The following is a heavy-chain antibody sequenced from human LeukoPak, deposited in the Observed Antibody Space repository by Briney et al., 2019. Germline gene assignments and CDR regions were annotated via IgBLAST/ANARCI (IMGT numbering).Heavy chain of an antibody. CDR1: GFTFSSYG. J-gene: IGHJ5*02. V-gene: IGHV3-33*01. CDR2: IWYDGSNK. D-gene: IGHD2-8*01. CDR3: ARDSGSYAINWFDP. Sequence: GGSLRLSCAASGFTFSSYGMHWVRQAPGKGLEWVAVIWYDGSNKYYADSVKGRFTISRDNSKNTLYLQMNSLRAEDTAVYYCARDSGSYAINWFDPWGQGTLVTVSS.